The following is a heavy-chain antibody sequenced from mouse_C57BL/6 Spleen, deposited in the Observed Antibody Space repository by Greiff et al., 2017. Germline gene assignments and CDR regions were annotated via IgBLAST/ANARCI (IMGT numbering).Heavy chain of an antibody. CDR2: ISGGGGNT. J-gene: IGHJ4*01. CDR1: GFTFSSYT. V-gene: IGHV5-9*01. Sequence: DVMLVESGGGLVKPGGSLKLSCAASGFTFSSYTMSWVRQTPEKRLEWVATISGGGGNTYYPDSVKGRFTISRDNAKNTLYLQMSSLRSEDTALYYCARAPYDYDAMDYWGQGTSVTVSS. CDR3: ARAPYDYDAMDY.